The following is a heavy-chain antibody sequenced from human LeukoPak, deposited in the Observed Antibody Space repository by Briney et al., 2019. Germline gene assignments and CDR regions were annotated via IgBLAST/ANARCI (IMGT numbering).Heavy chain of an antibody. J-gene: IGHJ5*02. D-gene: IGHD6-19*01. CDR3: ARGGGSGWYLWFDP. CDR2: IHYSGST. Sequence: SETLSLTCTVSGGSINSYYWSWIRQPPGKGLEWIGYIHYSGSTNYNPSLKSRVTISVDTSKNQFSLKLSSVTAADTAVYYCARGGGSGWYLWFDPWGQGTLVTVSS. CDR1: GGSINSYY. V-gene: IGHV4-59*01.